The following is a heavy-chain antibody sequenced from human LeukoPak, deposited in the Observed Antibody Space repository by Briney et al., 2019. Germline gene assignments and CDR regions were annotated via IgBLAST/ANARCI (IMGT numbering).Heavy chain of an antibody. V-gene: IGHV3-23*01. Sequence: GGSLRLSCAASGLTFSTYAMSWVRQAPRKGLEWVSGMSGSGGSTYYADSVKGRFTISRDNSKNTLYLQMSGLRAEDTAVYYCAKDRAASGTGSYYYMDVWGKGTTVTVSS. CDR1: GLTFSTYA. CDR2: MSGSGGST. D-gene: IGHD6-13*01. CDR3: AKDRAASGTGSYYYMDV. J-gene: IGHJ6*03.